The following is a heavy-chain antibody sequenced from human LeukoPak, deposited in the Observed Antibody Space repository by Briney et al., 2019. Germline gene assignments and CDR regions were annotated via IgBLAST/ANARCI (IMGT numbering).Heavy chain of an antibody. CDR3: ARSSIDDILTGSDPRDAFDI. Sequence: PGGSLRLSCAASGFTFSSYEMNWVRQAPGKGLEWVSYISSSGSTIYYADSVKGRFTISRDNAKNSLYLQMNSLRAEDTAVYYCARSSIDDILTGSDPRDAFDIWGQGTMVTVSS. CDR2: ISSSGSTI. D-gene: IGHD3-9*01. CDR1: GFTFSSYE. J-gene: IGHJ3*02. V-gene: IGHV3-48*03.